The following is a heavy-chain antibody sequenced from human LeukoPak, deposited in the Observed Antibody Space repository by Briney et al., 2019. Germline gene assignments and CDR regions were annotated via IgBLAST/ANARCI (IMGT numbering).Heavy chain of an antibody. CDR3: ARVGAYCTSTSCLDY. CDR1: GGTFSSYA. Sequence: SVKVSCKASGGTFSSYAISWVRQAPGQGLEWMGGIIPIFGTANDAQKFQGRVTITADESTSTAYMELSSLRSEDTAVYYCARVGAYCTSTSCLDYWGQGTLVTVSS. J-gene: IGHJ4*02. D-gene: IGHD2-2*01. CDR2: IIPIFGTA. V-gene: IGHV1-69*01.